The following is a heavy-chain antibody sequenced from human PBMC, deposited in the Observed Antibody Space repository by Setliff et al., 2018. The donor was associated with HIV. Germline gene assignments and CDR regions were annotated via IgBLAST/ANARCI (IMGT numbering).Heavy chain of an antibody. Sequence: ASVKVSCKASGYTFTSYYMHWVRQAPGQGLEWMGIINPSGGSTSYAQKFQGRVTMTRDTSTSTVYMELSSLRSEDTAVDYCAGGLGYCSRTSCSVGYYGMDVWGRGTRVTVCS. CDR2: INPSGGST. CDR3: AGGLGYCSRTSCSVGYYGMDV. CDR1: GYTFTSYY. D-gene: IGHD2-2*01. V-gene: IGHV1-46*01. J-gene: IGHJ6*01.